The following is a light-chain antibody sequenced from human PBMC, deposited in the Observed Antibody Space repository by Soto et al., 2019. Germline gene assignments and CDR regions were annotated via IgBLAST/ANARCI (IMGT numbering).Light chain of an antibody. CDR2: DAS. CDR1: QSVCTY. V-gene: IGKV3-11*01. CDR3: QQNSNLQAT. Sequence: EIVLTQSPATLTLSPGERATLSCRASQSVCTYINWFQQKPGQPPRLIFHDASARVTGIPDRISGSGSGTDFSLTISSLEPGDSAVYYCQQNSNLQATFGQGTKVEIK. J-gene: IGKJ1*01.